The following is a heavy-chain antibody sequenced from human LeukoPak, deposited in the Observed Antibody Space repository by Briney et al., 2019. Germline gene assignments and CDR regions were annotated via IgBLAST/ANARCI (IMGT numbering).Heavy chain of an antibody. D-gene: IGHD4-23*01. V-gene: IGHV4-39*01. CDR3: ASQDHDHGGNSGVAFDY. CDR1: GGSISSRNYN. J-gene: IGHJ4*02. CDR2: IHYSGNT. Sequence: SETLSLTCTVAGGSISSRNYNWGWIRQPPGKGLEWIGNIHYSGNTYYKPSLKSRVTMSVDTSKNQFSLKLSSVTAADAAAYYCASQDHDHGGNSGVAFDYWGRGTLVTVSS.